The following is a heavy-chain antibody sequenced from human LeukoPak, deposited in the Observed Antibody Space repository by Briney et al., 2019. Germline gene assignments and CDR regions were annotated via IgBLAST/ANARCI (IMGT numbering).Heavy chain of an antibody. J-gene: IGHJ4*02. Sequence: GGSLRLSCAASGFTFSSYEMTWVRQAPGKGLEWVASIREDGSQKSAVDSVRGRFTIARDNAKNSVYLQMDSLRAEDTAVYYCARGPTNGQAFDYWGQGTLVSVSS. V-gene: IGHV3-7*01. CDR1: GFTFSSYE. D-gene: IGHD2-8*01. CDR3: ARGPTNGQAFDY. CDR2: IREDGSQK.